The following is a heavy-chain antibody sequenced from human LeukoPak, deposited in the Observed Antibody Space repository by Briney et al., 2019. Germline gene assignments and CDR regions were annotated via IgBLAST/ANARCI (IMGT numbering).Heavy chain of an antibody. D-gene: IGHD2-21*02. V-gene: IGHV3-30*18. J-gene: IGHJ4*02. CDR3: AKDPDPTDTAGYFDF. CDR2: ISYDGSKK. CDR1: GFTFSTYG. Sequence: PGGSLRLPCAASGFTFSTYGMHWVRQAPGKGLEWVAVISYDGSKKYYADSVKGRFTISRDNSKNTLYLQMHSLRAEDTAVYYCAKDPDPTDTAGYFDFWCQGTLVTVSS.